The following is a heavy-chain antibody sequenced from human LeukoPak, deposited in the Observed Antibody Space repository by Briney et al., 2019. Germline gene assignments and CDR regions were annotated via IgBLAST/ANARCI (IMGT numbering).Heavy chain of an antibody. CDR1: GFTFSSYG. J-gene: IGHJ4*02. D-gene: IGHD3-3*01. CDR2: IWYDGSNK. Sequence: QVQLVESGGGVVQPGRSLRLSCAASGFTFSSYGMHWVRQAPGKGLEWVAVIWYDGSNKYYADSVKGRFTISRDNSKNTLYLQMNSLRAEDTAVYYCAKDQDRTIFGVVIIRDRGFDYWGQGTLVTVSS. V-gene: IGHV3-33*06. CDR3: AKDQDRTIFGVVIIRDRGFDY.